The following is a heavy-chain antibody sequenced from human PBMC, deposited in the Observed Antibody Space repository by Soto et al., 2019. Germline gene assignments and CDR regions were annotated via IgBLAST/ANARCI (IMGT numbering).Heavy chain of an antibody. D-gene: IGHD6-13*01. J-gene: IGHJ4*02. CDR2: INHSGST. CDR3: AKSPNWTIANRGNDY. V-gene: IGHV4-34*01. Sequence: TLSLTCAVSGGSFRTNYWIWIRQRPGKGLEWIAEINHSGSTNYKPSLKSRVTISVDTSKNQLSLKLSSVTAADTAVYYCAKSPNWTIANRGNDYWGQGTLVTVSS. CDR1: GGSFRTNY.